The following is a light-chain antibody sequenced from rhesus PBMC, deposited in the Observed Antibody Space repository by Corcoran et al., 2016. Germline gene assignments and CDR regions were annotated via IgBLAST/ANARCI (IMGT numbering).Light chain of an antibody. V-gene: IGKV1S14*01. CDR1: QDIINY. Sequence: DIQMTQSPSSLSASVGDTVTITCRASQDIINYLAWYQQKPGKAPRTLFYYAANLESRVPSRFSCPGSGTDFTLTISSLQPEDFAIYYCQQLNTYPWTFGHGTKVEIK. CDR3: QQLNTYPWT. J-gene: IGKJ1*01. CDR2: YAA.